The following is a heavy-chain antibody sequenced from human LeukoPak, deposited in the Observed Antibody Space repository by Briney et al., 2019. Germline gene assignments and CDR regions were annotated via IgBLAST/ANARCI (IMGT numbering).Heavy chain of an antibody. Sequence: SQTLSLTCAISGDIVSSSSVAWNWIRQSPSRGLERLGRTYYRSKWYNDYAVSVKSRITINPDTSKNQFSLQLNSVTPEDTAVYYCARDPTSYYDSSGYYFDYWGQGTLVTVSS. CDR2: TYYRSKWYN. CDR3: ARDPTSYYDSSGYYFDY. D-gene: IGHD3-22*01. J-gene: IGHJ4*02. CDR1: GDIVSSSSVA. V-gene: IGHV6-1*01.